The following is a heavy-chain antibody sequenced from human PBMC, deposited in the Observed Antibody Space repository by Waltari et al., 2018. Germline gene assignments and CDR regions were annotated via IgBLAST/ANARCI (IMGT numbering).Heavy chain of an antibody. Sequence: EVQLVDSGGGLIQPGGSLRRSCAASGFTVSSNFMTWVRQAPGKGLEYVSVIYSGGDTYYAAYVKGRFTISRDNSKNTLYLQMSSLRAEDTAVYFCAGRTGDYFGYWGQGTLVTVSS. J-gene: IGHJ4*02. V-gene: IGHV3-53*01. CDR2: IYSGGDT. CDR3: AGRTGDYFGY. CDR1: GFTVSSNF.